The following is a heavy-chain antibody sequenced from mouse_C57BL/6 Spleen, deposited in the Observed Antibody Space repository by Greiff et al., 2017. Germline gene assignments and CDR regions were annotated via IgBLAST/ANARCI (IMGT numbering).Heavy chain of an antibody. CDR1: GFSLTSYG. Sequence: QVQLQQSGPGLVQPSQSLSITCTVSGFSLTSYGVHWVRQSPGKGLEWLGVIWSGGSTDYNAAFISRLSISKDNSKSQVFFKMNSLQADDTAIYYCALWYPYAMDYWGQGTSVTVSS. CDR2: IWSGGST. D-gene: IGHD2-1*01. CDR3: ALWYPYAMDY. J-gene: IGHJ4*01. V-gene: IGHV2-2*01.